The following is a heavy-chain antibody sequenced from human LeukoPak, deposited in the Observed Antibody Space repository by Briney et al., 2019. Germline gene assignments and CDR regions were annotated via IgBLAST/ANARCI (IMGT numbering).Heavy chain of an antibody. CDR1: GFTFSSYG. CDR2: IRYDGSNK. D-gene: IGHD6-19*01. Sequence: PGGSLRLSCAASGFTFSSYGMHWVRQAPGKGLEWVAFIRYDGSNKYYADSVKGRFTISRDNSKNTLYLQMNSLRAEDTAVYYCARQYISRQWYFDYWGQGTLVTVSS. CDR3: ARQYISRQWYFDY. J-gene: IGHJ4*02. V-gene: IGHV3-30*02.